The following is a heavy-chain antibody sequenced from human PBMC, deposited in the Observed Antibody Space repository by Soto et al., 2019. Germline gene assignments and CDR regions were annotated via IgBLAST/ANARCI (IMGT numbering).Heavy chain of an antibody. CDR2: ISGYNGDT. J-gene: IGHJ6*02. CDR1: GYRFTRYG. CDR3: AKYGQPPYPQYGMSG. D-gene: IGHD2-2*02. Sequence: ASVKVSCKASGYRFTRYGISWVRQAPGQGLEWMGWISGYNGDTNYAQKFQGRVTMTVDTSTTTAFMELTSLTSDDRAVYYCAKYGQPPYPQYGMSGRGRGTTVTVCS. V-gene: IGHV1-18*01.